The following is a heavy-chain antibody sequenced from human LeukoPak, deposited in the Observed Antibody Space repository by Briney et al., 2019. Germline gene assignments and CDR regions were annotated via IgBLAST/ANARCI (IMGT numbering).Heavy chain of an antibody. CDR1: GYTFTSYA. CDR3: AKVDGDNNFDY. Sequence: ASVKVSCKASGYTFTSYAIHWVRQAPGQRLEWMGWITTVNGNTIYSQTFQGRVIISRDTSASTAFMELSGLRFGDTAMYYCAKVDGDNNFDYWGQGTLVTVSS. D-gene: IGHD5-24*01. V-gene: IGHV1-3*04. J-gene: IGHJ4*02. CDR2: ITTVNGNT.